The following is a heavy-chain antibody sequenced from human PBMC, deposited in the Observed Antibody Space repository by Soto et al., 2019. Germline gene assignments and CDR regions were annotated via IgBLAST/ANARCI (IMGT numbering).Heavy chain of an antibody. Sequence: QVPLQESGPRLVRPSGTLSLTCTVSSGSISTANWWSWVRQPPGRGLEWIGEIYHSGSTNYNLSLRVGVALSLDKSKNQFSLRLSSVTAADTAMYYCARRGGGVVLTATTPFDYWGQGTLVTVSS. CDR3: ARRGGGVVLTATTPFDY. J-gene: IGHJ4*02. CDR2: IYHSGST. CDR1: SGSISTANW. D-gene: IGHD2-21*02. V-gene: IGHV4-4*02.